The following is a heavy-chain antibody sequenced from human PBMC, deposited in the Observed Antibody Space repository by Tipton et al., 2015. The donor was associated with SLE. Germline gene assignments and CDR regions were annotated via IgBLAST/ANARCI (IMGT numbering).Heavy chain of an antibody. CDR3: EREGGGELLRPFDY. CDR1: GYTFTDYY. CDR2: INPHSGDT. J-gene: IGHJ4*02. V-gene: IGHV1-2*02. Sequence: QLVQSGAELKKPGASVKVSCKASGYTFTDYYIHWVRQAPGQGLEWMGWINPHSGDTIYAHKFQGRVTMTRDTSTSTAYMELSRLRSDDTAVYFCEREGGGELLRPFDYWGQGTLVTVSS. D-gene: IGHD1-26*01.